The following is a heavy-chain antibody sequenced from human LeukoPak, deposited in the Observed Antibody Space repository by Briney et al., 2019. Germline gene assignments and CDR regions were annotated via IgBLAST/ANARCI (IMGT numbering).Heavy chain of an antibody. D-gene: IGHD2-15*01. CDR3: ANIGYCSGGSCYSVNYYYYGMDV. CDR2: IIPIFGTA. Sequence: SVKVSCKASGGTFSSYAISWVRQAPGQGLEWMGGIIPIFGTANYAQKFQGRVTITADESTSTAYMELSRLRSEDTAVYYCANIGYCSGGSCYSVNYYYYGMDVWGQGTTVTVSS. J-gene: IGHJ6*02. V-gene: IGHV1-69*13. CDR1: GGTFSSYA.